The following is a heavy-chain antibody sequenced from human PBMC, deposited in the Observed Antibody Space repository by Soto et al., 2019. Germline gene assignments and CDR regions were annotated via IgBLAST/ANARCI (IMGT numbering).Heavy chain of an antibody. CDR2: IYHSGGT. Sequence: SDTLSLTCAVYRRSFSGYYWSWIRQPPGKGLEWIGEIYHSGGTNYNPSLKSRVTISVDTSKNQSSLKLSSVTAADTAVYYCARVMGYCSSTSCYRTYYYMDVWGKGTTVT. CDR3: ARVMGYCSSTSCYRTYYYMDV. CDR1: RRSFSGYY. V-gene: IGHV4-34*01. D-gene: IGHD2-2*01. J-gene: IGHJ6*03.